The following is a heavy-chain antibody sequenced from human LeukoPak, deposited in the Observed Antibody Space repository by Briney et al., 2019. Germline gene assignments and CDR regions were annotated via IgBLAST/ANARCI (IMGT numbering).Heavy chain of an antibody. CDR3: TKSGCSGTSCYVNH. V-gene: IGHV3-9*01. D-gene: IGHD2-2*01. J-gene: IGHJ5*02. Sequence: GGSLRLSCAASGFTFDEYAMPWVRLSPGKGLEWVSGISWNSGSIDYADSVKGRFTISRDNAKNSLYLQMNSLRTEDTALYYCTKSGCSGTSCYVNHWGQGTMVTVSS. CDR1: GFTFDEYA. CDR2: ISWNSGSI.